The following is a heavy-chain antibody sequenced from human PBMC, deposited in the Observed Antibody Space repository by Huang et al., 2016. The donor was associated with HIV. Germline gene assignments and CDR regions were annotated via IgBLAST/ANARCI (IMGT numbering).Heavy chain of an antibody. D-gene: IGHD6-13*01. J-gene: IGHJ4*02. CDR1: GFTFATYG. CDR2: LRSDATDK. CDR3: AKIPPLHANLATSGPGPVDY. Sequence: QVQLVESGGGVVQPGGSLRLSCAASGFTFATYGMHWVRQAPGKGLEWVAFLRSDATDKYYAASVKGRFTDSRDNSKNTLFLHMNSLRPEDTALYYCAKIPPLHANLATSGPGPVDYWGQGTLVTVSS. V-gene: IGHV3-30*02.